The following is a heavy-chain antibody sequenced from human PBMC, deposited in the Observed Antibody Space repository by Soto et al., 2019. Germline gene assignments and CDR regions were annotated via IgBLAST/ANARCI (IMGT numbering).Heavy chain of an antibody. J-gene: IGHJ4*02. Sequence: ASVKVSCKASGYTFTSYYMHWVRQAPGQGLEWMGWISAHNGNTNYAQNFQGRVTMTTDTSTSTAYMEMRSLRSDDTAVYYCARGATPIDYWGQGTLFTVSS. D-gene: IGHD2-15*01. CDR2: ISAHNGNT. CDR3: ARGATPIDY. CDR1: GYTFTSYY. V-gene: IGHV1-18*04.